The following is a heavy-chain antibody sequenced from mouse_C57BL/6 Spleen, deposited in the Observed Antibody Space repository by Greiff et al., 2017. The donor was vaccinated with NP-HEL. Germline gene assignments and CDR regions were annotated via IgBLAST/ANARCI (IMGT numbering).Heavy chain of an antibody. CDR3: ARNYGTWFAY. D-gene: IGHD1-1*01. CDR1: GYTFTSYW. Sequence: VQLQQPGAELVKPGASVKLSCKASGYTFTSYWMQWVKQRPGQGLEWIGEIDPSDSYTNYNQKFKGKATLTVDTSSSTAYMQLSSLTSEDSAVYYCARNYGTWFAYWGQGTLVTVSA. J-gene: IGHJ3*01. V-gene: IGHV1-50*01. CDR2: IDPSDSYT.